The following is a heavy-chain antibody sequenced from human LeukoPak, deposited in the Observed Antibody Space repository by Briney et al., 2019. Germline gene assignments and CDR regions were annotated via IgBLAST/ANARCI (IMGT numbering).Heavy chain of an antibody. CDR3: ARFPTVTTFGY. CDR1: GFSFSSYN. J-gene: IGHJ4*02. V-gene: IGHV3-48*01. Sequence: GGSLRLSCAASGFSFSSYNMNWVRQAPGKGLEWISYISSTRPTIYYADSVKGRFTISRDDAKNSLYLQMNSLRAEDTAVYYCARFPTVTTFGYWGQGTLVTVSS. D-gene: IGHD4-17*01. CDR2: ISSTRPTI.